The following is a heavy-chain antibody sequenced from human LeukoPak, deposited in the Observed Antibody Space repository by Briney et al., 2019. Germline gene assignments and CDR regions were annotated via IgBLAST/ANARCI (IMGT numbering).Heavy chain of an antibody. J-gene: IGHJ6*03. D-gene: IGHD3-10*01. V-gene: IGHV4-59*01. Sequence: SETLSLTCSVSGGSISSYYWSWIRQPPGKGLEWIGSIDFSGSTKYNPSLKSRVTISIDASKNQFSLKLSSVTAADTAVYYCARGRSSMVRGYYYYYMDVWGKGTTVTISS. CDR1: GGSISSYY. CDR2: IDFSGST. CDR3: ARGRSSMVRGYYYYYMDV.